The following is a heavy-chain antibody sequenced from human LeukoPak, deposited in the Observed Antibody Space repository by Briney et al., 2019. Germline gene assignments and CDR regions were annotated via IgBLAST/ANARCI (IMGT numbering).Heavy chain of an antibody. J-gene: IGHJ5*02. Sequence: KSSQTLSLTCTVSGGAIASGGYSWNWIRQSPGKGLEWIGCIYDRGPAYYNPSLKSRFTISVDRPKNQFFLNVTSLTAADTAVYYCARSRPASGLLSSWGQGTPVVVSS. CDR2: IYDRGPA. CDR3: ARSRPASGLLSS. CDR1: GGAIASGGYS. D-gene: IGHD3-10*01. V-gene: IGHV4-30-2*06.